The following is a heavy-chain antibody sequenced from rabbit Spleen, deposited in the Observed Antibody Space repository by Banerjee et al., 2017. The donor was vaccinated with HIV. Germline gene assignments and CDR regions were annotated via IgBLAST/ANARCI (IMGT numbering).Heavy chain of an antibody. Sequence: QSLEESGGDLVKPGASLTLTCTASGFDLSTFYYMCWVRQAPGKGLELIACIRVGSYTTTSYASWAKGRFTISKTSSTTVTLQMTSLTAADTATYFCARGGGRTRLDLWGQGTLVTVS. J-gene: IGHJ3*01. CDR3: ARGGGRTRLDL. CDR2: IRVGSYTTT. V-gene: IGHV1S40*01. CDR1: GFDLSTFYY. D-gene: IGHD4-1*01.